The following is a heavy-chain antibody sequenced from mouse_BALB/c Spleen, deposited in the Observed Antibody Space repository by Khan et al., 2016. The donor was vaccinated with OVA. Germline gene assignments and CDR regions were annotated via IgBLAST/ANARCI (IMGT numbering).Heavy chain of an antibody. CDR2: INPSTDYT. D-gene: IGHD1-1*01. V-gene: IGHV1-7*01. CDR3: VTSGSSSAWFTY. J-gene: IGHJ3*01. CDR1: GYTFANYW. Sequence: VQLVESGAELAKPGASVKMSCKASGYTFANYWMHWVKQRPGQGLEWIGYINPSTDYTEYNQKFKDKATLTADKSSSTAYMQLTSLTSEDSALYYCVTSGSSSAWFTYWGQGTLVTVSA.